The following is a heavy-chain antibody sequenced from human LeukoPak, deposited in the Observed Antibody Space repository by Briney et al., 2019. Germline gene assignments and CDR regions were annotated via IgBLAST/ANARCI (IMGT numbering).Heavy chain of an antibody. CDR3: AQSSGWDSLNY. V-gene: IGHV1-2*02. CDR1: GHTFTGYY. CDR2: INPNSGGT. Sequence: ASVKVSFKASGHTFTGYYMHWVRQAPGQGLEWMGWINPNSGGTNHAQKFQGRVSMTRDTSISTAYMELSRLRSDDTAVYYCAQSSGWDSLNYWGKGTLVTVSS. D-gene: IGHD6-19*01. J-gene: IGHJ4*02.